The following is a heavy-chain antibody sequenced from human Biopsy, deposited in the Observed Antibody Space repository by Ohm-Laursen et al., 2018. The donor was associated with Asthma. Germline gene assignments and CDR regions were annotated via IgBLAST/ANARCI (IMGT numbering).Heavy chain of an antibody. Sequence: SETLSLTYRVYGGSISSFYWSWIRQSPEKGLEWMGDVYWTGSTNYNPSLKSRVTMSVDTSKNRMFLELTSVTAADTAIYYCVRAVRNEQWLAPFDYWGQGKPVTVSS. CDR3: VRAVRNEQWLAPFDY. J-gene: IGHJ4*02. D-gene: IGHD6-19*01. CDR2: VYWTGST. CDR1: GGSISSFY. V-gene: IGHV4-59*01.